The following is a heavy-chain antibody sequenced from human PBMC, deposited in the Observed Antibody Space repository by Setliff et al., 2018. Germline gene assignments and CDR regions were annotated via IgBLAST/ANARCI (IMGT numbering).Heavy chain of an antibody. J-gene: IGHJ4*02. V-gene: IGHV4-34*01. D-gene: IGHD6-6*01. CDR3: ARGRNVAIRLLDS. CDR2: INHTGST. Sequence: KPSETLSLTCSASGGTFTYYYWTWIRQSPGRGLEWIGEINHTGSTNYDPSLKSRVTISIDTSKNQFSLSLRYVTAADTAIYYCARGRNVAIRLLDSWSQGNLVTVS. CDR1: GGTFTYYY.